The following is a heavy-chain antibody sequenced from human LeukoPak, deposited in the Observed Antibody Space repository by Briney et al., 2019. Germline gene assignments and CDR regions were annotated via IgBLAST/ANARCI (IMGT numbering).Heavy chain of an antibody. Sequence: GGSLRLSCAASGFTFSSYGMHWVRQAPGKGLEWVAVISYDGSNKYYADSVKGRFTISRDNSKNTLYLQMNSLRAEDTAVYYCAKKVVGTAMPDYWGQGILVTISS. CDR2: ISYDGSNK. J-gene: IGHJ4*02. D-gene: IGHD5-18*01. CDR3: AKKVVGTAMPDY. V-gene: IGHV3-30*18. CDR1: GFTFSSYG.